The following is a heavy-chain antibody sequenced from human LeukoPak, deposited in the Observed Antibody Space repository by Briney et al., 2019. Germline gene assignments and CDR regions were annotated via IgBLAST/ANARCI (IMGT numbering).Heavy chain of an antibody. V-gene: IGHV3-21*01. CDR1: GFTFSSYS. J-gene: IGHJ4*02. D-gene: IGHD3-3*01. CDR3: ARADTIFGVVIDY. CDR2: ISSSSSYI. Sequence: GGSLRLSCAASGFTFSSYSMNWVRRAPGKGLEWVSSISSSSSYIYYADSVRGRFTISRDNAKNSLYLQMNSLRAEDTAVYYCARADTIFGVVIDYWGQGTLVTVSS.